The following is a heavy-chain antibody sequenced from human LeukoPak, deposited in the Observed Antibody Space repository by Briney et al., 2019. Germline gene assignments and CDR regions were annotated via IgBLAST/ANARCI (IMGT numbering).Heavy chain of an antibody. D-gene: IGHD6-13*01. CDR1: GYTFTGYY. CDR2: INPNSGGT. V-gene: IGHV1-2*02. Sequence: GASVKVSCKASGYTFTGYYMHWVRQAPGQGLEWMGWINPNSGGTNYAQKFQGRVTMTRDTSISTAYMELSRLRSDDTAVYYCARTGYSSSWGDLTLDYYYYGMDVWGQGTTVTVSS. CDR3: ARTGYSSSWGDLTLDYYYYGMDV. J-gene: IGHJ6*02.